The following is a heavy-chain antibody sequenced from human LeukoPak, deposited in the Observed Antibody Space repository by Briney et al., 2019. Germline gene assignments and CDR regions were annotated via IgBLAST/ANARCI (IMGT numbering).Heavy chain of an antibody. V-gene: IGHV4-4*07. D-gene: IGHD2-21*01. Sequence: SETLSLTCTVSSGSINSYYWGWVRQPPGKGLEWIGRIYTTGATQYNPSLKSRVTMSIDTSTNQFSLNLRSMTAADTAVYYCGKQGYSASFYFLEFWSQGTLVAV. CDR1: SGSINSYY. CDR2: IYTTGAT. J-gene: IGHJ4*01. CDR3: GKQGYSASFYFLEF.